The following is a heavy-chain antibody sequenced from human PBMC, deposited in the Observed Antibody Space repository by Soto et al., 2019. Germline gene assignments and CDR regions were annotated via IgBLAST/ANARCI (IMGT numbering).Heavy chain of an antibody. J-gene: IGHJ4*02. CDR1: GYTFTNYA. V-gene: IGHV1-3*01. D-gene: IGHD1-1*01. CDR3: ARSANWNFDY. CDR2: INAGNGDT. Sequence: ASVKVSCKASGYTFTNYAMHWVRQAPGQRLEWMGWINAGNGDTKYSQNFQGRVTIATDTSATTAYMELSSPKSEDTAVYYCARSANWNFDYWGQGTLVTVSS.